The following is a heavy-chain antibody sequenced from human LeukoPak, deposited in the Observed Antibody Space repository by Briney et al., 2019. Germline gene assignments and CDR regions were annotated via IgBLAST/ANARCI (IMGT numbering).Heavy chain of an antibody. J-gene: IGHJ4*02. CDR3: VKIDGLGSYYPPDY. D-gene: IGHD3-10*01. Sequence: GGSLRLSCAASGFTFSTYGMYWVRQAPGKGLEWVAVISFDGSNKYYVDSVKGRFTISRDNSKNTLYLQMNSLRTEDTAVYYCVKIDGLGSYYPPDYWGQGTLVTVSS. CDR2: ISFDGSNK. V-gene: IGHV3-30*18. CDR1: GFTFSTYG.